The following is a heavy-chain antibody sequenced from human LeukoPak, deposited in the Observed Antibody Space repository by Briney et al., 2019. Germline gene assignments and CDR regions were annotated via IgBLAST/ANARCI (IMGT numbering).Heavy chain of an antibody. D-gene: IGHD2-15*01. V-gene: IGHV3-74*01. CDR3: ATELTESGASSRNAFDI. Sequence: PGGSLRLSCTASGCTFSTYWMHWVRQAPGKGLVWVSLINSDGSYTDFADSVKGRFTISRDNAQSTLYLQMNSLRVEDTAVYYCATELTESGASSRNAFDIWGQGTVVSVSS. CDR2: INSDGSYT. CDR1: GCTFSTYW. J-gene: IGHJ3*02.